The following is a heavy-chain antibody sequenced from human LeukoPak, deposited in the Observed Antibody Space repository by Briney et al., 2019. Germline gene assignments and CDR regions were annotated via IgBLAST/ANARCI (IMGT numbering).Heavy chain of an antibody. Sequence: PGGSLRLSCAASGFTFSSYWMSWVRQAPGKGLEWVANIKHDGTDKYYVDSVKGRFTISRDNAKNSLFLKMNSLRAEDTAVYYCARPRPGWSSVMPYFDYWGQGTLVTVSS. CDR2: IKHDGTDK. D-gene: IGHD3-16*01. CDR3: ARPRPGWSSVMPYFDY. CDR1: GFTFSSYW. J-gene: IGHJ4*02. V-gene: IGHV3-7*01.